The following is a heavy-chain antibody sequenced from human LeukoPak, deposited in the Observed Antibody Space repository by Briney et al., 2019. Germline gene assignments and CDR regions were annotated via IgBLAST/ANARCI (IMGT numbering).Heavy chain of an antibody. Sequence: GGSLRLSCAASGVTFCRYAMSGVGQAPRKGVEWLYAVNDRCCPRYYADSVKGRFIISSDNSRNTLYLQMNRLRADDTAVYYCAKEKTAVKTPGIDYWGQGTLVTVSS. D-gene: IGHD4-23*01. V-gene: IGHV3-23*01. CDR2: VNDRCCPR. CDR1: GVTFCRYA. J-gene: IGHJ4*02. CDR3: AKEKTAVKTPGIDY.